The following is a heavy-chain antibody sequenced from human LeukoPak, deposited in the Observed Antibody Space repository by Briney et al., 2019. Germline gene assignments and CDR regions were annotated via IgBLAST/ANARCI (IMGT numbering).Heavy chain of an antibody. CDR2: INPNSGGT. V-gene: IGHV1-2*02. CDR3: AKQTPASQWLVRGYYFDY. CDR1: GYTFTGYY. D-gene: IGHD6-19*01. Sequence: ASVKVSCKASGYTFTGYYMHWVRHAPGQGLEWMGWINPNSGGTNYAQTFQGRVTMTRDTSISTAYMERGRLRSDGTAVYYCAKQTPASQWLVRGYYFDYWGQGTLVTVSS. J-gene: IGHJ4*02.